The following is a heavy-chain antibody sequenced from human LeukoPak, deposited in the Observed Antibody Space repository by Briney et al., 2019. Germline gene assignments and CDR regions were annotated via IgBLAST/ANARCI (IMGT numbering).Heavy chain of an antibody. D-gene: IGHD3-10*01. CDR1: VGSFSGYY. Sequence: SETLSLTCAVYVGSFSGYYWSWIRQPPGKGLEWIREINHSGSTNYNSSLKGRVTISVDTSKNQFSLKLSSVTAADTAVYYCARGYYGSGSHCCHMDVWGKGTTITVS. J-gene: IGHJ6*03. CDR2: INHSGST. V-gene: IGHV4-34*01. CDR3: ARGYYGSGSHCCHMDV.